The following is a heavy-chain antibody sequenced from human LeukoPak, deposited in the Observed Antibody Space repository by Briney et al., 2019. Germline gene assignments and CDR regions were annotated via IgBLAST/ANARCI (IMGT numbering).Heavy chain of an antibody. CDR3: ARVAYSSSSAWFDP. J-gene: IGHJ5*02. Sequence: SQTLSLTCTVSGGSISSGVYYWSWIRQHPGKGLEWIGYIYYSGSTYYNPSLKSRVTISVDTSKNQFSLKLSSVTAADTAVYYCARVAYSSSSAWFDPWGQGTLVTVSS. CDR1: GGSISSGVYY. CDR2: IYYSGST. D-gene: IGHD6-6*01. V-gene: IGHV4-31*03.